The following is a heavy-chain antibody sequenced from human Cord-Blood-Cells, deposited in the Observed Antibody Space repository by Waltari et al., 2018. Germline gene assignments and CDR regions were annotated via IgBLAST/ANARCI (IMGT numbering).Heavy chain of an antibody. Sequence: QVQLVQSGAEVKKPGASVKVSCKASGYTFTSYGISWVREAPGQGLEWMRWFSVYNANTKYAQKLQGRVTITTDTSTSTAYMELRSLRSDDTAVYYCARSRWVSVLLGAFDIWGKGTMVTVSS. V-gene: IGHV1-18*01. CDR1: GYTFTSYG. CDR2: FSVYNANT. D-gene: IGHD1-26*01. CDR3: ARSRWVSVLLGAFDI. J-gene: IGHJ3*02.